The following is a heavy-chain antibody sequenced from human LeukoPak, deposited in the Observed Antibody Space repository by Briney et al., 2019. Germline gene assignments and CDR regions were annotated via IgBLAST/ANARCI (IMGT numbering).Heavy chain of an antibody. Sequence: SETLSLTCTVSGGSISSYYGSWIRQPPGKGLEWIGYIYYSGSTNYNPSLKSRVTMSVDTSKNQFSLKLSSVTAADTAVYYCARQVGSSWHYFDYWGQGTPVTVSS. J-gene: IGHJ4*02. CDR3: ARQVGSSWHYFDY. V-gene: IGHV4-59*08. D-gene: IGHD6-13*01. CDR1: GGSISSYY. CDR2: IYYSGST.